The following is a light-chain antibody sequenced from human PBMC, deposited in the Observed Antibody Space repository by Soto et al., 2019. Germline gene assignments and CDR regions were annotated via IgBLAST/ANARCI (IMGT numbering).Light chain of an antibody. V-gene: IGLV1-44*01. J-gene: IGLJ2*01. CDR1: SSNIGNNT. CDR3: AACDVSLVV. CDR2: SDN. Sequence: QSVLTQPPSASGTPGQRVTISCSGSSSNIGNNTVIWYQQLPGAAPRLLIYSDNQRPSGVPDRFSGSKSGTSASLAISGPQSEDEAYYECAACDVSLVVFGGGTKLTVL.